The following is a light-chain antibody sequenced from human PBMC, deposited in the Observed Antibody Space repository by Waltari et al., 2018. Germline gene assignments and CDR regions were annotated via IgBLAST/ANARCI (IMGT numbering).Light chain of an antibody. CDR3: QQYYSTPRT. Sequence: DIVMTQSPDSLAVSLGERATINCKSSQSVLYSSNNKNYLAWYQQKPGQPPKLLIYWASTRESGVPDRFSGSGSETDFTLTISSLQAEDVAVYYCQQYYSTPRTFGQGP. V-gene: IGKV4-1*01. CDR2: WAS. J-gene: IGKJ1*01. CDR1: QSVLYSSNNKNY.